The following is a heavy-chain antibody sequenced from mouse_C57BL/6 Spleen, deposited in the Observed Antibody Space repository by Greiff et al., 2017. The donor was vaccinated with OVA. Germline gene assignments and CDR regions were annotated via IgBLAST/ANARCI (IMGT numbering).Heavy chain of an antibody. V-gene: IGHV1-15*01. D-gene: IGHD2-4*01. CDR1: GYTFTDYE. J-gene: IGHJ3*01. Sequence: QVQLQQSGAELVRPGASVTLSCKASGYTFTDYEMHWVKQTPVHGLEWIGAIDPETGGTAYNQKFKGKTILTADKSSSTDYMELRSLTSEDSAVYYCTYDDCGGWFAYWGQGTLVTVSA. CDR2: IDPETGGT. CDR3: TYDDCGGWFAY.